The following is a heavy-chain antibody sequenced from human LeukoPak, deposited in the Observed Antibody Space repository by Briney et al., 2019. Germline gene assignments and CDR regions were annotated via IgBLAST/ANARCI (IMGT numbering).Heavy chain of an antibody. CDR1: GGSISSYY. CDR3: ARRKDLPDSFDI. Sequence: SETLSLTCTVSGGSISSYYWSWIRQPPGKGLEWIGYIYYSGSTNYNPSLKSRVTISVDTSKNQFSLKLSSVTAADTAVYYCARRKDLPDSFDIWGQGTMVTVSS. CDR2: IYYSGST. V-gene: IGHV4-59*08. J-gene: IGHJ3*02.